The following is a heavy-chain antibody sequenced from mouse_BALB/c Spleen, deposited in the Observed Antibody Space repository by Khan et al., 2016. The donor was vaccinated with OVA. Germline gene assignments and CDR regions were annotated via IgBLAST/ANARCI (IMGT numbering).Heavy chain of an antibody. V-gene: IGHV14-3*02. J-gene: IGHJ1*01. CDR2: IDPANGNT. Sequence: VRLQQSGAELVKPGASVMLSCTASGFNIKDTYMHWVKQRPEQGLEWIGRIDPANGNTKYDPKFQGKATITADTSSNTAYLQLSSLTSEDTAVYYCARWDWYFDVWGAGTTVTVSS. CDR3: ARWDWYFDV. CDR1: GFNIKDTY.